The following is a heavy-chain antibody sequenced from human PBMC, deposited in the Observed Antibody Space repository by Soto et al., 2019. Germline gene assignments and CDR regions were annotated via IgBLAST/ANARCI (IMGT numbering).Heavy chain of an antibody. D-gene: IGHD1-26*01. J-gene: IGHJ3*01. Sequence: EVQLVESGGGLVQPGESLRLSCAASGFTFSYYWIHWVRQAPGQGLGWVSRIHSDGSSTTYADSVKGRFTISRDNARNTVYLQMTSLRVEDTAVYYCARGDRGAFDLWGQGTVVTVSS. CDR1: GFTFSYYW. CDR2: IHSDGSST. CDR3: ARGDRGAFDL. V-gene: IGHV3-74*01.